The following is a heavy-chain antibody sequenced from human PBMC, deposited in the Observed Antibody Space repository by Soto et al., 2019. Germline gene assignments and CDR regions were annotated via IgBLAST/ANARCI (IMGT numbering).Heavy chain of an antibody. Sequence: PGGSLRLSCAASGFTFSSYEMNWVRQAPGKGLEWVSYISSSGSTIYYADSVKGRFTISRDNAKNSLYLQMNSLRAEDTAVYYCARVGKCSSTSCYIGTYGMDVWGQGTTVTVSS. CDR2: ISSSGSTI. CDR3: ARVGKCSSTSCYIGTYGMDV. J-gene: IGHJ6*02. V-gene: IGHV3-48*03. CDR1: GFTFSSYE. D-gene: IGHD2-2*02.